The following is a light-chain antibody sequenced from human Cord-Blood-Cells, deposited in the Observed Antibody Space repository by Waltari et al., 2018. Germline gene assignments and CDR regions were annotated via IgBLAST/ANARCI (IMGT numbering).Light chain of an antibody. CDR2: AAS. J-gene: IGKJ2*01. CDR3: QQYNSYPYT. V-gene: IGKV1-16*02. CDR1: QGLSNY. Sequence: DIQMTQSPSSLSDSVGDRVTITCRASQGLSNYLDWFQQKPGQAPKSMIYAASSLQSGVPSKFSGSGSGTDFTLTISSLQPEDFATYYCQQYNSYPYTFGQGTKLEIK.